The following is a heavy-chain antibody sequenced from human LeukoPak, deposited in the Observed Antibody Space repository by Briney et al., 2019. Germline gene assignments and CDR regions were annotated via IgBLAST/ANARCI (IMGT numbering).Heavy chain of an antibody. CDR2: IYWDNDK. Sequence: SGPTLANPTHTLTLTCTFSGFSLSTSGGGVGWMRQPPGKALEWLSLIYWDNDKSYSPSLNARLTITKATSKNQVVLTMTNMDPVDTATYYCAHRVAANNGYDYWGQGILVTVSS. J-gene: IGHJ4*02. V-gene: IGHV2-5*02. CDR1: GFSLSTSGGG. D-gene: IGHD1-26*01. CDR3: AHRVAANNGYDY.